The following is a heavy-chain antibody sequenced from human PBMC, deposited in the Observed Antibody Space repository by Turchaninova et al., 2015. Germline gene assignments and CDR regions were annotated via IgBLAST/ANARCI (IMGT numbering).Heavy chain of an antibody. CDR1: GSTFLSSW. V-gene: IGHV3-74*01. D-gene: IGHD3-16*01. J-gene: IGHJ5*02. CDR2: ITRDGNNT. CDR3: ACASLYSENYWFDP. Sequence: EVQLEESGGGLVQPGGSLRLSCAASGSTFLSSWMNWVRQTPGKGRVWVSSITRDGNNTWYADSWKGRFTISRDNSKNTLYLQMNNFRADDTGIYYCACASLYSENYWFDPWGHGTLVTVSS.